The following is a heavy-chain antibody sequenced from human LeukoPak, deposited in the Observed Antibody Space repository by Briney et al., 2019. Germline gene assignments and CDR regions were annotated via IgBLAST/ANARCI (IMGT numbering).Heavy chain of an antibody. V-gene: IGHV4-59*08. CDR1: GGSISSYY. Sequence: SETLSLTCTVSGGSISSYYWSWIRQPPGKGLEWIGYMYNSGSTNYNPSLKSRVTISVDTSKNQFSLKLSSATAADTAVYYCARYFSGHDYWGQGTLVTVSS. CDR3: ARYFSGHDY. D-gene: IGHD3-10*01. CDR2: MYNSGST. J-gene: IGHJ4*02.